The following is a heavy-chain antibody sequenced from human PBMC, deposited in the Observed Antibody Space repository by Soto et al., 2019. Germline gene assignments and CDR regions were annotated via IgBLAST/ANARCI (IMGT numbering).Heavy chain of an antibody. CDR2: INHSGST. D-gene: IGHD6-13*01. J-gene: IGHJ5*02. CDR3: ARGPLRAQLVRRWFDP. V-gene: IGHV4-34*01. CDR1: GGSFSGYY. Sequence: SETLSLTCAVYGGSFSGYYWGWIRQPPGKGLEWIGEINHSGSTNYNPSLKSRVTISVDTSKNQFSLKLSSVTAADTAVYYCARGPLRAQLVRRWFDPWGQGTLVTVSS.